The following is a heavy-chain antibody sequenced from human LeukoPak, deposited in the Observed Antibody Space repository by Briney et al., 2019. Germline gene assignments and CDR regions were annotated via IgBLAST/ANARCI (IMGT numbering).Heavy chain of an antibody. CDR3: AVELTGEIFDY. Sequence: ASVKVSCKASGGTFSSYAISWVRQAPGQGLEWMGGIIPIFGTANYAQKFQGRVTITADESTGTAYMELSSLRSEDTAVYYCAVELTGEIFDYWGQGTLVTVSS. V-gene: IGHV1-69*01. CDR1: GGTFSSYA. J-gene: IGHJ4*02. CDR2: IIPIFGTA. D-gene: IGHD7-27*01.